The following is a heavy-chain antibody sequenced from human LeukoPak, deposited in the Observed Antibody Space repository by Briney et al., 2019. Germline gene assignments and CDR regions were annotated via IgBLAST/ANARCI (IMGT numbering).Heavy chain of an antibody. CDR3: ARSPSSGWRYFDY. D-gene: IGHD6-19*01. Sequence: GGSLRLSCAASGFTFSTYSMNWVRQAPGKGLEWVSSISSSSYTYYADSVKGRFTISRDNAKNSLYLQMNSLRAEDTAVYYCARSPSSGWRYFDYWGQGTLVTVSS. CDR2: ISSSSYT. J-gene: IGHJ4*02. V-gene: IGHV3-21*01. CDR1: GFTFSTYS.